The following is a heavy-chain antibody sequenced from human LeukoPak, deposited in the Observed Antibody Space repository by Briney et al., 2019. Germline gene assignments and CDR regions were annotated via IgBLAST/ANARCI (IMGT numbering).Heavy chain of an antibody. Sequence: GGSLRLSCAASGFTFDEYAMHWVRQAPGKGLEWVSGISWNSGSIGYADSVKGRFTISRDNAKNSLYLQMNSLRAEDTALYYCAKASYYYYTDVWGKGTTVTISS. V-gene: IGHV3-9*01. CDR1: GFTFDEYA. J-gene: IGHJ6*03. CDR3: AKASYYYYTDV. CDR2: ISWNSGSI.